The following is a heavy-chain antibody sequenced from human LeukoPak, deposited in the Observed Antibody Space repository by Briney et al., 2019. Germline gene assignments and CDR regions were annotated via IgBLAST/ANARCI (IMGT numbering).Heavy chain of an antibody. CDR3: ALRIAAAGTAALDI. V-gene: IGHV1-18*01. CDR1: GYTFTSYG. CDR2: ISAYNGNT. J-gene: IGHJ3*02. Sequence: ASVKVSCKASGYTFTSYGISWVRQAPGQGLEWMGWISAYNGNTNYAQKLQGRVTMTTDTSTSTAYMELRSLRSDDTAVYYCALRIAAAGTAALDIWGQGTVVTVSS. D-gene: IGHD6-13*01.